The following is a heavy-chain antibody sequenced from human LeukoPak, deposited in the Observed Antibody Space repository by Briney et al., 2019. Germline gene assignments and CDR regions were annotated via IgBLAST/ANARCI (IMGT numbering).Heavy chain of an antibody. J-gene: IGHJ6*02. Sequence: PSETLSLTCTVSGGSISSYYWSWIRQPPGKGLEWIGYIYYSGSTNYNPSLKSRVTISVDTSKNQFSLKLSSVTAADTAVYYCARGAGDYDFWSGYYAYYYYGMDVWGQGTTVTVSS. CDR2: IYYSGST. CDR3: ARGAGDYDFWSGYYAYYYYGMDV. CDR1: GGSISSYY. V-gene: IGHV4-59*01. D-gene: IGHD3-3*01.